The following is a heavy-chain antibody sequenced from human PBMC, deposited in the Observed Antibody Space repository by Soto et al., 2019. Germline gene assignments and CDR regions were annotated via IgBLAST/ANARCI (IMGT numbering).Heavy chain of an antibody. CDR3: ARVSLSSDSSSWYLGWFDP. J-gene: IGHJ5*02. Sequence: QVQLQESGPGLVKPSQTLSLTCTVSGGSISSGGYYWSWIRQHPGKGLEWIGYIYYSGSTYYNPSLKSRVTISVDTSKNQFSLKLSSVTAADTAVYYCARVSLSSDSSSWYLGWFDPWGQGTLVTVSS. D-gene: IGHD6-13*01. V-gene: IGHV4-31*03. CDR2: IYYSGST. CDR1: GGSISSGGYY.